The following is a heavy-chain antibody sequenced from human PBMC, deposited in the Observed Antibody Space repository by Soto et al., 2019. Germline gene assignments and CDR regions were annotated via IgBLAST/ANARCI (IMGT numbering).Heavy chain of an antibody. D-gene: IGHD3-9*01. Sequence: QVQLQESGPGLVKPSQTLSLTCTVSGGSISSGDYYWSWIRQPPGKGLEWIGYIYYSGSTYYNPSLKRRVTIAVATSKNPSSLKLSPVTAADTAVYYCARAHYDILAGYYWGGRYNWFDPGGQGTLVTVSS. CDR2: IYYSGST. J-gene: IGHJ5*02. CDR3: ARAHYDILAGYYWGGRYNWFDP. V-gene: IGHV4-30-4*01. CDR1: GGSISSGDYY.